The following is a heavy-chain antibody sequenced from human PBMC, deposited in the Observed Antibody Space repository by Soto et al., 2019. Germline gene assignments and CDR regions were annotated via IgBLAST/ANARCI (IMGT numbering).Heavy chain of an antibody. CDR1: GFTFSSYA. Sequence: LRLSCAAAGFTFSSYAMHWVRQAPGKGLEWVAVISYDGSNKYYADSVKGRFTISRDNSKNTLYLQMNSLRAEDTAVYYCARDYRSSRVGATGFDYWGQGTLVTVS. V-gene: IGHV3-30-3*01. CDR3: ARDYRSSRVGATGFDY. J-gene: IGHJ4*02. CDR2: ISYDGSNK. D-gene: IGHD1-26*01.